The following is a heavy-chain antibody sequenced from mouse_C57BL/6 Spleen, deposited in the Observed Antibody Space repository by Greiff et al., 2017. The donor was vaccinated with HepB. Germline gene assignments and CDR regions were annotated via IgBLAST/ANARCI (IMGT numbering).Heavy chain of an antibody. D-gene: IGHD1-1*01. CDR2: IRLKSDNYAT. J-gene: IGHJ2*01. V-gene: IGHV6-3*01. CDR1: GFTLSNYW. Sequence: EVQRVESGGGLVQPGGSMKLSCVASGFTLSNYWMNWVRQSPEKGLEWVAQIRLKSDNYATDYAESVKGRCTISRDDSKCSVYLQMNNLRAESTGIYYCSLTVVAFDYWGQGTTLTVSS. CDR3: SLTVVAFDY.